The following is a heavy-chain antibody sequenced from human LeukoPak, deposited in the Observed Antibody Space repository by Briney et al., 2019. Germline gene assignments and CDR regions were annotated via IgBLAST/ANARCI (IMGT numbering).Heavy chain of an antibody. CDR2: IYPGDSDT. D-gene: IGHD5-24*01. Sequence: SGEPLKISCKGSGYSFTSYWIGWVRQMPGKGLEWMGIIYPGDSDTRYSPSFQGQVTISADKSISTAYLQWSSLKASDTAMYYCARGPPNGYNYGSYYFDYWGQGTLVTVSS. CDR1: GYSFTSYW. J-gene: IGHJ4*02. CDR3: ARGPPNGYNYGSYYFDY. V-gene: IGHV5-51*01.